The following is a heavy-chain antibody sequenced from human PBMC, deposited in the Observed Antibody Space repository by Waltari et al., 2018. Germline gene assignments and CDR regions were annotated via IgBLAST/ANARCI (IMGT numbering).Heavy chain of an antibody. CDR1: GFSLTPSGVA. CDR3: AHRVLWRFDS. J-gene: IGHJ5*01. Sequence: QITLKESGPTLVKPTQTLTLTCAFSGFSLTPSGVAVGWIRPPPGKALEWLALLYGNDDKRYSPSLKTRLNITRDTAKNHVVLTMTNMDPVDTATYYCAHRVLWRFDSWGQGTLVTVSS. D-gene: IGHD2-21*01. V-gene: IGHV2-5*01. CDR2: LYGNDDK.